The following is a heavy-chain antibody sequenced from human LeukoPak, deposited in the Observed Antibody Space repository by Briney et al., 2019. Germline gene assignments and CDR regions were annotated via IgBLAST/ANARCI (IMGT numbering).Heavy chain of an antibody. CDR3: VKDRVGGGFGEFDY. J-gene: IGHJ4*02. D-gene: IGHD3-16*01. CDR2: IRFDGSNK. Sequence: GGSLRLSCAPSGFTFSSHGMHWVRQARGKGLEWVALIRFDGSNKYYEDSVKGRFTISRDNSKNTLYLQMNSLRAADTAMYYCVKDRVGGGFGEFDYWGQGTLVTVSS. V-gene: IGHV3-30*02. CDR1: GFTFSSHG.